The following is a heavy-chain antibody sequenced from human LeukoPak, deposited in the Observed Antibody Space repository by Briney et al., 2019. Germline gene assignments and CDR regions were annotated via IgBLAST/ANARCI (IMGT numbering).Heavy chain of an antibody. J-gene: IGHJ4*02. V-gene: IGHV3-7*01. CDR3: AKNWGSLDY. D-gene: IGHD7-27*01. CDR2: IKQDGSEK. CDR1: GFTFDSNS. Sequence: PGGSLRLSCAASGFTFDSNSMSWVRQAPVKGLEWVANIKQDGSEKYYVDSVKGRFTISRDNAKNSLYLQMNSLRAEDTAVYYCAKNWGSLDYWGPGTLVTVSS.